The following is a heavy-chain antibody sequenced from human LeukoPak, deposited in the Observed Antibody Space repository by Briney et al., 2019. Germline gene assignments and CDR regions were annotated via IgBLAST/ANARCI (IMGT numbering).Heavy chain of an antibody. Sequence: GGSLRLSCAASGFTFSSYSMNWVRQALGKGLEWVSSISSSSSYIYYADSVKGRFTISRDNAENSLYLQMNSLRAEDTAVYYCARDFLRGRVDYWGQGTLVTVSS. CDR2: ISSSSSYI. J-gene: IGHJ4*02. D-gene: IGHD2-15*01. CDR3: ARDFLRGRVDY. CDR1: GFTFSSYS. V-gene: IGHV3-21*01.